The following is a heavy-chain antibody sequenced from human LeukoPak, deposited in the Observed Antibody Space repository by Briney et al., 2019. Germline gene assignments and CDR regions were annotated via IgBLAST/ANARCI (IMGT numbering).Heavy chain of an antibody. CDR3: ARKIPSMSYFDY. Sequence: GGSLRLSCAASGFTFSSYAMSWVRQAPGKGLEWVSAISGSGGSTYYADSVKGRFTISRDNSKNTLYLQMNSLRAEDTSVYYCARKIPSMSYFDYWGQGTLVTVSS. CDR1: GFTFSSYA. J-gene: IGHJ4*02. D-gene: IGHD2-2*02. CDR2: ISGSGGST. V-gene: IGHV3-23*01.